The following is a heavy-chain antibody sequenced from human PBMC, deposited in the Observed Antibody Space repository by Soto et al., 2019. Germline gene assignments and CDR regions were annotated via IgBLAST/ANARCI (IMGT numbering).Heavy chain of an antibody. Sequence: EVQLVESGGGLVQPGRSLRLSCAASGFTFDDYAMHWVRQAPGKGLEWVSGISWNSGSIGYADSVKGRFTISRDNAKNCLYLQMNSLRAEDTALYYCAKELLPYYDILTGFDYWGQGTLLTVSS. CDR1: GFTFDDYA. V-gene: IGHV3-9*01. CDR2: ISWNSGSI. J-gene: IGHJ4*02. D-gene: IGHD3-9*01. CDR3: AKELLPYYDILTGFDY.